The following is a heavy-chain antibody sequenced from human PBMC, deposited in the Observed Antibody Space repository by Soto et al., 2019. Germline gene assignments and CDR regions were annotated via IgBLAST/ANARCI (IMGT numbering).Heavy chain of an antibody. V-gene: IGHV1-69*13. Sequence: SVKVSCKASGGSFGNSAINWVRQTPGQGLVWLGGFIPVYRTLNYAQKFQGRVTITADESTGTAYMTLSSLASDDTAVYYCATGVIWIGYFTVDSWGQGTRVTVSS. CDR3: ATGVIWIGYFTVDS. CDR2: FIPVYRTL. CDR1: GGSFGNSA. J-gene: IGHJ4*02. D-gene: IGHD3-3*01.